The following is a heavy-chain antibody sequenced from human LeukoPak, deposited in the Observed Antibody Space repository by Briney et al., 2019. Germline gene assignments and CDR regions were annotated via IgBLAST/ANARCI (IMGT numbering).Heavy chain of an antibody. D-gene: IGHD5-24*01. V-gene: IGHV3-66*01. J-gene: IGHJ4*02. CDR2: IYSGGST. CDR3: AREVRRDGYNYIDY. Sequence: PGGSLRLSCAASGFTVSSNYMSWVRQAPGKGLEWVSVIYSGGSTYYADSVKGRFTISRDNSKNTLYLQMNSLRAEDTAVYYCAREVRRDGYNYIDYWGQGTLVTVSS. CDR1: GFTVSSNY.